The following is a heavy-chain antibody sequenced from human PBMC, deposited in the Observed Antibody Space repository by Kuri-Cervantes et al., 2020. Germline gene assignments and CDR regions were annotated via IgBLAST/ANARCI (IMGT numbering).Heavy chain of an antibody. CDR2: MSGSGGRT. CDR3: SREWWVGNSGRALDI. CDR1: GFTFSSYA. Sequence: GESLKISCAASGFTFSSYAINRVRQAPGKGLEWVSVMSGSGGRTSYADSVKGRFTISRDNYKNSLDLQMNSRRAEDTAEYYCSREWWVGNSGRALDIWGQGTMVTVSS. V-gene: IGHV3-23*01. J-gene: IGHJ3*02. D-gene: IGHD2-8*01.